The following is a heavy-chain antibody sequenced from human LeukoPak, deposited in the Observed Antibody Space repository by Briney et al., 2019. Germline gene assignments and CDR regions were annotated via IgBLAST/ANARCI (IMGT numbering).Heavy chain of an antibody. CDR3: ASGEVGATLFDY. J-gene: IGHJ4*02. Sequence: GGSLRLSCAASGFTFSSYWMSCGRQAPGNGLEWLTNIKQDGSEKYYVDSVKGRFTISRDNAKNSLYLQMNSLRAEDTAVYYCASGEVGATLFDYWGQGTLVTVSS. D-gene: IGHD1-26*01. CDR1: GFTFSSYW. V-gene: IGHV3-7*01. CDR2: IKQDGSEK.